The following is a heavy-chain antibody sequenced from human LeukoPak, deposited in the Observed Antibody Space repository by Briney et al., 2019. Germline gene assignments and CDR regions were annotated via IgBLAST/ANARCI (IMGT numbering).Heavy chain of an antibody. Sequence: GASVKVSCKASGGTFSSYAISWVRQAPGQGLEWMGGIIPIFGTVNYAQKFQGRVTITADESTSTAYMELSSLRSEDTAVYYCARMNYPYNWNDGEPDFDYWGQGTLVTVSS. D-gene: IGHD1-1*01. CDR3: ARMNYPYNWNDGEPDFDY. V-gene: IGHV1-69*13. J-gene: IGHJ4*02. CDR2: IIPIFGTV. CDR1: GGTFSSYA.